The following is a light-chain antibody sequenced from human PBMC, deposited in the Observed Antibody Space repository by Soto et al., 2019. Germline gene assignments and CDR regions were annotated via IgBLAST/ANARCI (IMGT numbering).Light chain of an antibody. J-gene: IGKJ1*01. CDR1: QSLLGTNGHNY. CDR3: MQALRAPPT. Sequence: EIVMTHSPLSLPVTPGEPASISYRSSQSLLGTNGHNYLDWYRQKPGQSPQLLIYLGSNRASGVPDRFSGSGSGTDFTLKISRVEAEDVGVYHCMQALRAPPTFGQGTKVDIK. CDR2: LGS. V-gene: IGKV2-28*01.